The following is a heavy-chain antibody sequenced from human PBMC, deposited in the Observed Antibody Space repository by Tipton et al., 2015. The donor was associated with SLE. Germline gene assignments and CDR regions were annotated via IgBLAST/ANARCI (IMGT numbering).Heavy chain of an antibody. CDR3: AGAPSGGSSIAARPNWFDP. D-gene: IGHD6-6*01. CDR1: GGSISSYY. V-gene: IGHV4-34*01. Sequence: TLSPTCTVSGGSISSYYWSWIRQPPGKGLEWSGEINHSGSTNYNPSLKSRVTISVDTSKNQFSLKLSSVTAADTAVYYCAGAPSGGSSIAARPNWFDPWGQGTLVTVSS. J-gene: IGHJ5*02. CDR2: INHSGST.